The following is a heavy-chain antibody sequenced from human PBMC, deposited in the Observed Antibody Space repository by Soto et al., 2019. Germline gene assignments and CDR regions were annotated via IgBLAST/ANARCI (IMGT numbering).Heavy chain of an antibody. V-gene: IGHV4-39*01. CDR1: GGSISSSSYY. J-gene: IGHJ6*02. CDR3: ARQTMVRGVIGYYYYGMDV. CDR2: IYSSGST. Sequence: PSETLSLTCSVSGGSISSSSYYWGWIRQPPGKGLEWIGSIYSSGSTYYNPSLKSRVTISVDTSKNQFSLKLSSVTAADTAVYYCARQTMVRGVIGYYYYGMDVWGQGTTVTVSS. D-gene: IGHD3-10*01.